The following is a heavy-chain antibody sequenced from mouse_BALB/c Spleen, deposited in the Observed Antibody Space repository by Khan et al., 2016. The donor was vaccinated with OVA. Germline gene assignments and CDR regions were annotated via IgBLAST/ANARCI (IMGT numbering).Heavy chain of an antibody. D-gene: IGHD3-3*01. J-gene: IGHJ3*01. CDR2: IDPFNGGA. CDR3: TRRGEGDWFTY. Sequence: VQLKLSGAELMKPGASVKISCKASGYSFTGYYMHWVMQSHGKSLEWIGYIDPFNGGATYNQKFKGKATLTVDKSSSTAYIHLSSLPSEDSAVYYCTRRGEGDWFTYGGQGTLVTVSA. V-gene: IGHV1S135*01. CDR1: GYSFTGYY.